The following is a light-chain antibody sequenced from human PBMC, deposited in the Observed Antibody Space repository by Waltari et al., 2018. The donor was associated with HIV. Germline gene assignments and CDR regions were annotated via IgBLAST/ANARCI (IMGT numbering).Light chain of an antibody. V-gene: IGKV1-39*01. J-gene: IGKJ3*01. CDR1: QNINSF. CDR2: GAS. CDR3: QQSYNYPLT. Sequence: DIQMTQSPSSLSASVGDRVTITCRTSQNINSFLNWYQQKPGKVPKLLIYGASNLESGVPSRFSGGGSGTDFTLTIANLQPDDFVTYFCQQSYNYPLTFGPGTTV.